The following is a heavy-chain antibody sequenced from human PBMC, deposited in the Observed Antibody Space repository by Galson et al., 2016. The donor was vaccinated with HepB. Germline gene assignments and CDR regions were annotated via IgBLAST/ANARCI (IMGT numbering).Heavy chain of an antibody. V-gene: IGHV3-23*01. CDR1: GFTFSTSP. CDR2: ISGSGDRT. CDR3: TRDPASYN. D-gene: IGHD2-21*01. J-gene: IGHJ4*02. Sequence: SLRLSCAASGFTFSTSPMSWVRRAPGKGLEWLSSISGSGDRTYYTDSLKGRFTISRDTSKNTLYLQMSSLRVDDTALYYCTRDPASYNWGQGTLVLVSS.